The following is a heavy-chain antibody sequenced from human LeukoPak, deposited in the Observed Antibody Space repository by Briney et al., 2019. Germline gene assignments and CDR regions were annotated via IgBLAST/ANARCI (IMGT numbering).Heavy chain of an antibody. D-gene: IGHD3-3*01. CDR1: GFTFSSYA. CDR3: ARGEYALYYDFWSGYPTLDY. Sequence: TGGSLRLSCAASGFTFSSYAMSWVRQAPGKGLEWVSAIRGSGDSTTTYYADSVKGRFTISRDNAKNSLYLQMNSLRAEDTAVYYCARGEYALYYDFWSGYPTLDYWGQGTLVTVSS. CDR2: IRGSGDSTTT. V-gene: IGHV3-23*01. J-gene: IGHJ4*02.